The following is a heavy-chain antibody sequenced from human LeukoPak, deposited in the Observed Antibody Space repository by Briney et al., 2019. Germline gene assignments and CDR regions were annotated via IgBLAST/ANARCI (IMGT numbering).Heavy chain of an antibody. CDR1: GFTFSSYW. CDR2: IKPDGSLI. Sequence: GGSLRPSCAASGFTFSSYWMTWVRQGPGKGLEWVANIKPDGSLIYYVDSVKGRFTISRDNAKNSLYLQMNGLRAEDTAVYYCAKWELYSGFYYIDYWGQGTLATVSS. CDR3: AKWELYSGFYYIDY. J-gene: IGHJ4*02. D-gene: IGHD1-26*01. V-gene: IGHV3-7*01.